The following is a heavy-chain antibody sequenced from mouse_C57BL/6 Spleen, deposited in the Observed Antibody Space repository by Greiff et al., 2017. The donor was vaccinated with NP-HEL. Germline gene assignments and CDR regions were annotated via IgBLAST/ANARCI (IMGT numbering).Heavy chain of an antibody. CDR3: ARAPKYGSSYGWFAY. D-gene: IGHD1-1*01. V-gene: IGHV1-55*01. CDR1: GYTFTSYW. Sequence: VQLQQPGAELVKPGASVKMSCKASGYTFTSYWITWVKQRPGQGLEWIGDIYPGSGSTNYNEKFKSKATLTVDTSSSTAYMQLSSLSSEDSAVYYCARAPKYGSSYGWFAYWGQGTLVTVSA. J-gene: IGHJ3*01. CDR2: IYPGSGST.